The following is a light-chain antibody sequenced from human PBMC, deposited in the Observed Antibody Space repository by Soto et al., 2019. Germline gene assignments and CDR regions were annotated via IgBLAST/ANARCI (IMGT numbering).Light chain of an antibody. CDR1: QSISTF. Sequence: DIQMTQSPSSLSASVGDRLTITCRASQSISTFLHWYQQKPGKAPKLLIYSASSLQGGVPSRFSGSGAGTDFTLTISSLQPEDFATYYCQQTYFTPRTFGQGTKVDIK. V-gene: IGKV1-39*01. CDR2: SAS. CDR3: QQTYFTPRT. J-gene: IGKJ1*01.